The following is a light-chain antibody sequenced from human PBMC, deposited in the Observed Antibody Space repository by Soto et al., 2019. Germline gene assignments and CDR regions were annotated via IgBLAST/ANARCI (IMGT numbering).Light chain of an antibody. V-gene: IGKV3D-15*01. Sequence: EIVMTQSPATLSVSAGGRARNTCSARQSISDTLAWYQPKPGQAPRLLIYAPSSRATGSPDRFSGGGPGTDFTLPISRLQPDASAVYYCQHYGYSPTTFGQGTRLEIK. CDR3: QHYGYSPTT. CDR2: APS. J-gene: IGKJ5*01. CDR1: QSISDT.